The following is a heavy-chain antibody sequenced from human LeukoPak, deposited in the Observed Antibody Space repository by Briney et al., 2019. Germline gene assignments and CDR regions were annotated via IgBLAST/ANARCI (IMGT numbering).Heavy chain of an antibody. V-gene: IGHV3-23*01. J-gene: IGHJ5*01. CDR2: ISATGADT. CDR1: GFTVSNYA. CDR3: AKLVGTGATPTDS. Sequence: PGGSLRLSCAASGFTVSNYAMTWVRPAPGKGLEWVSVISATGADTDYAESVKGRCTISRDNYRNTLSLQMNSLKAEDTAVYYCAKLVGTGATPTDSWGQGTLITVSS. D-gene: IGHD1-1*01.